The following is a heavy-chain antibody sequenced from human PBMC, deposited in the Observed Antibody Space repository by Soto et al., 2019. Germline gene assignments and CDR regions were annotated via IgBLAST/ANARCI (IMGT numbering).Heavy chain of an antibody. CDR3: PKGMIVLVKPWFDP. CDR2: ISGSGGST. V-gene: IGHV3-23*01. CDR1: GFIFSSYA. Sequence: GGSLRLSCAASGFIFSSYAMSWVRQAPGKGLEWVSDISGSGGSTYHADSVKGRFTISRDNSKNTLYLQMNSLRVEDTAVYYCPKGMIVLVKPWFDPWGQGTLVTVSS. J-gene: IGHJ5*02. D-gene: IGHD3-22*01.